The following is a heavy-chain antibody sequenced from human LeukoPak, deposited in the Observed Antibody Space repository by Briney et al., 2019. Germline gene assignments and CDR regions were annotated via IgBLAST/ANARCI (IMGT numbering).Heavy chain of an antibody. Sequence: ASQTLSLTCAISGDSVSSKSATWNWIRQSPSRGLEWLGRTYYKSKWYNDYAVSVKSRITINPDTSKNQFSLQLNSVTPEDTAVYYCARDRDYGDYYYYGMDVWGQGTTVTVSS. CDR3: ARDRDYGDYYYYGMDV. CDR2: TYYKSKWYN. CDR1: GDSVSSKSAT. J-gene: IGHJ6*02. V-gene: IGHV6-1*01. D-gene: IGHD4-17*01.